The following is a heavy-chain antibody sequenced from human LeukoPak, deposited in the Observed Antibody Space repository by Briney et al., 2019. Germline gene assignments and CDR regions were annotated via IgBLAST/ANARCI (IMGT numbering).Heavy chain of an antibody. CDR2: IIPILGIA. J-gene: IGHJ6*02. Sequence: ASVKVSCKASGGTFSSYAISWVRQAPGQGLEWMGRIIPILGIANYAQKFQGRVTITADKSTSTAYMELSSLRSEDTAVYYCARWLGGAGGYYYYGMDVWGQGTTVTVSS. CDR1: GGTFSSYA. V-gene: IGHV1-69*04. CDR3: ARWLGGAGGYYYYGMDV. D-gene: IGHD3-10*01.